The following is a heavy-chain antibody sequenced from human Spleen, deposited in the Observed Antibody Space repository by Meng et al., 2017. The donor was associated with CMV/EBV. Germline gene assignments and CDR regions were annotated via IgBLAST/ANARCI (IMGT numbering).Heavy chain of an antibody. CDR2: IYYSGST. V-gene: IGHV4-39*07. J-gene: IGHJ4*02. CDR3: ARDARYMITFGGVTVGY. D-gene: IGHD3-16*01. Sequence: GSLRLSCTVSGGSISSSSYYWGWIGQPPGKGLEWIGSIYYSGSTYYNPSLKSRVTISVDTSKNQFYLKLSSVTAADTAVYYCARDARYMITFGGVTVGYWGQGTLVTVSS. CDR1: GGSISSSSYY.